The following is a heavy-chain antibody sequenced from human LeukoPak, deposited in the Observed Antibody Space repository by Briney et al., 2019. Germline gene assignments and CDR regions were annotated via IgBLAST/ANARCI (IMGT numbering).Heavy chain of an antibody. V-gene: IGHV1-18*01. CDR3: ARAANWFDP. J-gene: IGHJ5*02. CDR2: ISAYNGNT. CDR1: GYSFILYG. Sequence: ASVKVSCKTSGYSFILYGISWVRQAPGQGPEWMGWISAYNGNTNYAQKLQGRVTMTTDTSTSTAYMELRSLRSDDTAVYYCARAANWFDPWGQGTLVTVSS.